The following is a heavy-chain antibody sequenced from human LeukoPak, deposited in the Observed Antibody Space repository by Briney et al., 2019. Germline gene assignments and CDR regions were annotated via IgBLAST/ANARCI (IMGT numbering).Heavy chain of an antibody. V-gene: IGHV3-53*05. Sequence: GGSLRLSCAASGFTVSTNYMSWVRQAPGKGLEWVSVFYSGGDRYYADSVKGRFTISRDNSKNTLYLQMNSLRAEDTAVYYCARLIVVVVAASVTDDAFDIWGQGTMVTVSS. CDR2: FYSGGDR. CDR3: ARLIVVVVAASVTDDAFDI. D-gene: IGHD2-15*01. CDR1: GFTVSTNY. J-gene: IGHJ3*02.